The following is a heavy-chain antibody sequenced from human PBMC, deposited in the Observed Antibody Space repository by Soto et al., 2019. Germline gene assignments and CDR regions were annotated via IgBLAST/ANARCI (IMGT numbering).Heavy chain of an antibody. CDR3: AKGGYDFWSGFRFDP. CDR1: GFTFSSYA. CDR2: ISGSGGST. Sequence: GGSLILSCAASGFTFSSYAMSWVRQAPGKGLEWVSAISGSGGSTYYADSVKGRFTISRDNSKNTLYLQMNSLRAEDTAVYYCAKGGYDFWSGFRFDPWGQGTLVTVSS. J-gene: IGHJ5*02. V-gene: IGHV3-23*01. D-gene: IGHD3-3*01.